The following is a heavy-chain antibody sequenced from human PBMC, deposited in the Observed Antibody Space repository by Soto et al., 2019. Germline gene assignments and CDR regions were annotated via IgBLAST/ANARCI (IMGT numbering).Heavy chain of an antibody. Sequence: GGSLRLSCAASGFTFSSYSMNWVRQAPGKGLEWVSSISSSSSYIYYADSVKGRFTISRDNAKNSLYLQMNSLRAEDTAVYYCARGGPKLNDAFDIWGQGTMVTVSS. J-gene: IGHJ3*02. V-gene: IGHV3-21*01. CDR1: GFTFSSYS. CDR3: ARGGPKLNDAFDI. CDR2: ISSSSSYI.